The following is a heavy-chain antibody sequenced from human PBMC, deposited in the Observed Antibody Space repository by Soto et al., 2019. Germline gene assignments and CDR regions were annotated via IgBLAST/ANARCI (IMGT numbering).Heavy chain of an antibody. CDR2: IYWDDDK. J-gene: IGHJ3*02. CDR1: GFSFSTGGVG. Sequence: QITLKESGPTLVKPTQTLTLTCTFSGFSFSTGGVGVSWARQPPGKTLEWLALIYWDDDKGYSPYLKSRLTITKHTSKNQVVLTVTNVDPVDTATYYWAHRLFDIVACDMWGQGTVVTVSS. D-gene: IGHD1-26*01. V-gene: IGHV2-5*02. CDR3: AHRLFDIVACDM.